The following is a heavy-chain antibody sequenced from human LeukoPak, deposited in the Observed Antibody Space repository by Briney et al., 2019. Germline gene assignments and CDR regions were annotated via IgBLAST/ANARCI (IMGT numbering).Heavy chain of an antibody. CDR1: GGSISSYY. CDR3: ARDHGSGSYYLGGDIDY. Sequence: SETLSLTCTVSGGSISSYYWSWIRQPPGKGLEWIGYIYYSGSTNYNPSLKSRVTISVDTSKNQSSLKLSSVTAADTAVYYCARDHGSGSYYLGGDIDYWGQGTLVTVSS. D-gene: IGHD3-10*01. CDR2: IYYSGST. V-gene: IGHV4-59*12. J-gene: IGHJ4*02.